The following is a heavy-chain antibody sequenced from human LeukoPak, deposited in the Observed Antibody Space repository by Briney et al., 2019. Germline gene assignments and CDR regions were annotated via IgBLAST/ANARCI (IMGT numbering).Heavy chain of an antibody. J-gene: IGHJ4*02. CDR3: ARDELWSGSAVGY. V-gene: IGHV3-21*01. D-gene: IGHD3-3*01. CDR2: ISSSSSYI. CDR1: GFTVSSNY. Sequence: GGSLRLSCAASGFTVSSNYMSWVRQAPGKGLEWVSSISSSSSYIYYADSVKGRFTISRDNAKNSLYLQMNSLRAEDTAVYYCARDELWSGSAVGYWGQGTLVTVSS.